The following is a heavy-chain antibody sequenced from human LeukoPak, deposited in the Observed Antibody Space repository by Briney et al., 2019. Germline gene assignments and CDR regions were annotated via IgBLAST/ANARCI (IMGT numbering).Heavy chain of an antibody. Sequence: GGSLRLSCAASGFTVSSNYMSWVRQAPGKGLEWVGRIKSKTDGGTTDYAAPVKGRFTISRDDSKNTLYLQMNSLKTEDTAVYYCTTQLLWFGEFPWGQGTLVTVSS. V-gene: IGHV3-15*01. J-gene: IGHJ5*02. CDR2: IKSKTDGGTT. CDR1: GFTVSSNY. CDR3: TTQLLWFGEFP. D-gene: IGHD3-10*01.